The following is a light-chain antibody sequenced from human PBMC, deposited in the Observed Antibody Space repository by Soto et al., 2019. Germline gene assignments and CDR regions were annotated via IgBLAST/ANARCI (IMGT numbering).Light chain of an antibody. CDR1: QSVLYSSNNKNY. CDR2: WAS. CDR3: QQYYSPSPT. V-gene: IGKV4-1*01. Sequence: DIVMTQSPDSLAVSLGERATINCKSSQSVLYSSNNKNYLAWYQQKPGQPPKLLIYWASTRESGVPDRFSGSGSGTDFTLTISSLQAEDVAVYYCQQYYSPSPTFGQGTKLEIK. J-gene: IGKJ2*01.